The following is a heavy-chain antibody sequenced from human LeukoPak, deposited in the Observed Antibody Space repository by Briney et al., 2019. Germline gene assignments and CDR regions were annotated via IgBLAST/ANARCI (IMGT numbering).Heavy chain of an antibody. V-gene: IGHV3-33*08. CDR2: IWYDGSNK. Sequence: PGGSLRLSCAASGFTVSSNYMSWVRQAPGKGLEWVAVIWYDGSNKDYAHSVKGRFTISRDNSKNTLYLHMNSLRAEDTAVYYCAREGYSSGWPFDYWGQGTLVTVSS. D-gene: IGHD6-19*01. CDR3: AREGYSSGWPFDY. J-gene: IGHJ4*02. CDR1: GFTVSSNY.